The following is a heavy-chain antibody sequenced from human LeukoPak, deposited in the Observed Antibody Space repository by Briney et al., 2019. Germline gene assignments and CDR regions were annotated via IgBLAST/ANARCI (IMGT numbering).Heavy chain of an antibody. CDR3: AKQMAERPHYYYMDV. D-gene: IGHD2-8*01. J-gene: IGHJ6*03. Sequence: GGSLRLSCAASGFIFSSSGMHWVRQAPGKGLEWVAFTQDDESNKYYSDSVKGRFTISRDNSKNTLFLQMSSLRPEDTALYYCAKQMAERPHYYYMDVWGRGTTVTVSS. V-gene: IGHV3-30*02. CDR1: GFIFSSSG. CDR2: TQDDESNK.